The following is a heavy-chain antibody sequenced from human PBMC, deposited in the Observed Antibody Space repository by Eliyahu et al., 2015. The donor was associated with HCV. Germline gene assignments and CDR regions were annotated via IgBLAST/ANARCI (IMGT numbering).Heavy chain of an antibody. V-gene: IGHV3-30*02. CDR3: AKVQTGITKTGSLGS. CDR2: IRYDGSNK. J-gene: IGHJ5*01. CDR1: XFPFSXYG. D-gene: IGHD3-9*01. Sequence: QVQLVESGGGVVQPGGSLXLSCAASXFPFSXYGMHWARQAPGKGLEWGAFIRYDGSNKYYADSVKGRFTVSRDNSKNTLFLHMDSLRPEDTAVYYCAKVQTGITKTGSLGSWGQGTRGHRLL.